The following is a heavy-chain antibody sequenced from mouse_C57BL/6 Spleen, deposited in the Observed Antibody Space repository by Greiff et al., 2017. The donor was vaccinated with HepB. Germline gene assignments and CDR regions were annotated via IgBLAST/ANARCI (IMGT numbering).Heavy chain of an antibody. Sequence: EVKLVESGGGLVKPGGSLKLSCAASGFTFSSYAMSWVRQTLEKRLEWVATISDGGSYTYYPDNVKGRFTISRDNAKNNLYLQMSHLKSEDTAMYYCARDRGGYGNFFDYWGQGTTLTVSS. V-gene: IGHV5-4*01. D-gene: IGHD2-1*01. CDR1: GFTFSSYA. CDR3: ARDRGGYGNFFDY. CDR2: ISDGGSYT. J-gene: IGHJ2*01.